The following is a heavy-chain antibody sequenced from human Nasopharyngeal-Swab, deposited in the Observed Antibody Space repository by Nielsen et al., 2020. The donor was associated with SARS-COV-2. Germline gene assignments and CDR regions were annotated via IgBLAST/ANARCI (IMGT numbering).Heavy chain of an antibody. J-gene: IGHJ6*02. CDR1: GFTFSNYA. CDR2: IYSGGSTT. V-gene: IGHV3-23*03. D-gene: IGHD3-3*01. Sequence: GGSLRLSCAASGFTFSNYAMSWVRQAPGKGLEWVSVIYSGGSTTYYADSVRGRFTISRDDSRNTLHLQMNSLRAEDTAVYYCARDGNTYYDFWSGYYNYYYYGMDVWGQGTTVTVSS. CDR3: ARDGNTYYDFWSGYYNYYYYGMDV.